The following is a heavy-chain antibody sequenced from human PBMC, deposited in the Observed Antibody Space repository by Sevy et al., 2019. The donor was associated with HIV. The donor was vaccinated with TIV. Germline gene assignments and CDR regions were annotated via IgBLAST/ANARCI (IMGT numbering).Heavy chain of an antibody. CDR1: GFTFSSYA. J-gene: IGHJ6*03. CDR2: ISGSGGST. V-gene: IGHV3-23*01. CDR3: AKGLGGPYYYYYMDV. Sequence: GGSLRLSCAASGFTFSSYAMSWVRQAPGKGLEWVSAISGSGGSTYYEDSVKGRFTISRDNSKNTLYLQMNSLRAEDTAVYYCAKGLGGPYYYYYMDVWGKGTTVTVSS. D-gene: IGHD3-10*01.